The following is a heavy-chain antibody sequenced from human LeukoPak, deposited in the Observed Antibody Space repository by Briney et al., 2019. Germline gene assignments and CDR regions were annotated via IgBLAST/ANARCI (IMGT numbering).Heavy chain of an antibody. D-gene: IGHD4-17*01. CDR1: GGSISSYY. V-gene: IGHV4-59*01. J-gene: IGHJ4*02. CDR3: ARVPHLRGDYGDSFDY. Sequence: SETLSLTCTVSGGSISSYYWSWIRQPPGKGLEWIGYIYYSGSTNYNPSLKSRVTISVDTSKNQFSLKLSSVTAADTAVYYCARVPHLRGDYGDSFDYWGQGTLVTVSS. CDR2: IYYSGST.